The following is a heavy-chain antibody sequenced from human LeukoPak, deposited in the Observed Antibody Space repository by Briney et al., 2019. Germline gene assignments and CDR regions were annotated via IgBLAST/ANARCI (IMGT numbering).Heavy chain of an antibody. J-gene: IGHJ2*01. D-gene: IGHD5-18*01. Sequence: GGSLRLSCAASGFTCSSYAMSWVRQAPGKGLEWVSAISGSGGYTYYADSVKGRFTISRDNSKNTLYLQMNSLRAEDTAVYYCAKDTASSWWYFDLWGRGTLVTVSS. CDR1: GFTCSSYA. CDR3: AKDTASSWWYFDL. V-gene: IGHV3-23*01. CDR2: ISGSGGYT.